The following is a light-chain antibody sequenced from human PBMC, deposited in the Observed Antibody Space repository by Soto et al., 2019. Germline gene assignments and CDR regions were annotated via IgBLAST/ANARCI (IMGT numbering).Light chain of an antibody. Sequence: QSALTQPASVSGSPGQSITISCTGTSSDVGGYNYVSWYQQHPGKAPKLMIYEVSNRPSGVSNRFSGSKSGNTVSLTISGLQAEDEADYYCSSYTSTNHVVFGGGTKLTVL. CDR2: EVS. J-gene: IGLJ2*01. CDR1: SSDVGGYNY. CDR3: SSYTSTNHVV. V-gene: IGLV2-14*03.